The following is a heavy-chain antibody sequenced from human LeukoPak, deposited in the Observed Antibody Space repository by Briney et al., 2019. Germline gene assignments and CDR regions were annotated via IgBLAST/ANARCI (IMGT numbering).Heavy chain of an antibody. CDR1: GFTFSGYG. D-gene: IGHD3-3*01. CDR2: IWYDGSNK. CDR3: ARGPPTIFGVVKYFDY. J-gene: IGHJ4*02. V-gene: IGHV3-33*01. Sequence: PGGSLRLSCAASGFTFSGYGMHWVRQAPGKGLEWVAVIWYDGSNKYYADSVKGRFTISRDNSKNTLYLQMNSLRAEDTAVYYCARGPPTIFGVVKYFDYWGQGTLVTVSS.